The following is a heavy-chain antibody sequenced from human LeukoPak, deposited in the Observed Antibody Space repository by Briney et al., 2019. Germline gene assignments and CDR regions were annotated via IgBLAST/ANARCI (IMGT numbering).Heavy chain of an antibody. D-gene: IGHD2-2*01. Sequence: ASVKVSCKASGYTFTGYYMHWARQAPGQGLEWMGWINPNSGGTNYAQKFQGRVTMTRDTSISTAYMELSRLRSDDTAVYYCAREQLGGYCSSTSCYNWFDPWGQGTLVTVSS. CDR3: AREQLGGYCSSTSCYNWFDP. V-gene: IGHV1-2*02. CDR2: INPNSGGT. CDR1: GYTFTGYY. J-gene: IGHJ5*02.